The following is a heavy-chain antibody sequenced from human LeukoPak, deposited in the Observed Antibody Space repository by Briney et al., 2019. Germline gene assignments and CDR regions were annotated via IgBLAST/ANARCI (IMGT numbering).Heavy chain of an antibody. CDR1: GGSISSYY. CDR3: ARVGWYSGYDTKPFDL. D-gene: IGHD5-12*01. J-gene: IGHJ2*01. CDR2: IYYSGST. Sequence: SETLSLTCTVSGGSISSYYWSWIRQPPGKGLEWIGYIYYSGSTNYNPSLKSRVTISVDTSKNQFSLKLSSVTAADTAVYYCARVGWYSGYDTKPFDLWGRGTLVTVSS. V-gene: IGHV4-59*01.